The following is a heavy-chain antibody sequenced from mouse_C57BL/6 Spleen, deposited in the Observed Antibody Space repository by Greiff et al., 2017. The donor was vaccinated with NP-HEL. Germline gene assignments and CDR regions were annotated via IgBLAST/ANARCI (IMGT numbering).Heavy chain of an antibody. V-gene: IGHV1-53*01. CDR3: AREDIHYYGSSSFAY. J-gene: IGHJ3*01. Sequence: QVQLKQPGTELVKPGASVKLSCKASGYTFTSYWMHWVKQRPGQGLEWIGNINPSNGGTNYNEKFKSKATLTVDKSSSTAYMQLSSLTSEDSAVYYCAREDIHYYGSSSFAYWGQGTLVTVSA. CDR1: GYTFTSYW. CDR2: INPSNGGT. D-gene: IGHD1-1*01.